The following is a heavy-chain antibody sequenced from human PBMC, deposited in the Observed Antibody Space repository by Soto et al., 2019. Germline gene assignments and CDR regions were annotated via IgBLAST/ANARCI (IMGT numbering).Heavy chain of an antibody. J-gene: IGHJ4*02. CDR3: ARSGYSFAWGY. V-gene: IGHV3-53*01. CDR2: INRDGST. Sequence: EVQLVESGGGLIPPGGSLRLSCAASGVLVNSAYMTWVRQAPGKGLEWLSMINRDGSTLYAESVKGRFTISRDNSKNRLDLQMNSLRAEDTAMYYCARSGYSFAWGYWGQGTLVIVTS. CDR1: GVLVNSAY. D-gene: IGHD5-18*01.